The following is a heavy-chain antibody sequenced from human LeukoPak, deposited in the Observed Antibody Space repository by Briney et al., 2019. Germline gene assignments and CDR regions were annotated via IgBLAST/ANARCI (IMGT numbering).Heavy chain of an antibody. V-gene: IGHV3-43*01. D-gene: IGHD3-9*01. CDR2: ISWDGGST. CDR1: GFTFDDYT. J-gene: IGHJ4*02. CDR3: AKGERGYDILTGYLYYFDY. Sequence: GGSLRLSCAASGFTFDDYTMHWVRQAPGKGLEWVSLISWDGGSTYYADSVKGRFTISRDNRKNSLYLQMNSLRTEDTALYYCAKGERGYDILTGYLYYFDYWGQGTLVTVSS.